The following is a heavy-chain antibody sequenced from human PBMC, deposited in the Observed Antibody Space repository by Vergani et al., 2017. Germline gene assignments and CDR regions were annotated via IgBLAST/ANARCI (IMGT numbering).Heavy chain of an antibody. V-gene: IGHV4-34*01. CDR3: ARVNTETNGHLYYYYYIDV. Sequence: QVQLQQWGGGLLKPSETLSLTCVVNGGSFTSYHWTWIRQSPGEGLEWVGDIDHTGRPDYNPSLKSRLTMSVDKSRNQVTLTLNSVTATDTAIYFCARVNTETNGHLYYYYYIDVWGQGTAVTVS. J-gene: IGHJ6*03. D-gene: IGHD4-11*01. CDR1: GGSFTSYH. CDR2: IDHTGRP.